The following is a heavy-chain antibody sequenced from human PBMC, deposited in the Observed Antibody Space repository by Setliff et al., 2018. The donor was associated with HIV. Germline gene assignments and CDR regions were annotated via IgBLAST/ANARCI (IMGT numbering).Heavy chain of an antibody. D-gene: IGHD3-3*01. J-gene: IGHJ3*02. CDR3: AKDRLEWLAPDGFDI. CDR1: GFTFSSFG. CDR2: IWYDGGDK. Sequence: GGSLRLSCAASGFTFSSFGMHWVRQAPGKGLDWVAIIWYDGGDKYYADSVKGRFTISRDNSENTLYLQLNSLRAEDTAVYYCAKDRLEWLAPDGFDIWGLGTMVTVSS. V-gene: IGHV3-33*06.